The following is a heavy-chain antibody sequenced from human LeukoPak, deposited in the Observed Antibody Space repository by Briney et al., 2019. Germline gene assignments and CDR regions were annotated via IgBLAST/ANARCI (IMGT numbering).Heavy chain of an antibody. CDR1: GYTLTSYD. Sequence: GASVKVSCKASGYTLTSYDINWVRQATGQGLEWMGWMNPNSGNTGYAQKFQGRVTITRNTSISTAYMELSSLRSEDTAVYYCARGFTVNYYYYYYMDVWGKGTTVTVSS. CDR2: MNPNSGNT. V-gene: IGHV1-8*03. CDR3: ARGFTVNYYYYYYMDV. D-gene: IGHD4-17*01. J-gene: IGHJ6*03.